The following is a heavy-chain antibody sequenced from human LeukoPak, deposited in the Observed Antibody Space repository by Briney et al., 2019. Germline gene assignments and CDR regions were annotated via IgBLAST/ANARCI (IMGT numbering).Heavy chain of an antibody. V-gene: IGHV4-4*07. J-gene: IGHJ6*03. Sequence: SETLSLTCAVYGGSFSGYYWSWIRQPAGKGLEWIGRIYTSGSTNYNPSLKSRVTMSVDTSKNQFSLKLSSVTAADTAVYYCARDADYYDSSGYHDYYYYYMDVWGKGTTVTISS. CDR1: GGSFSGYY. D-gene: IGHD3-22*01. CDR2: IYTSGST. CDR3: ARDADYYDSSGYHDYYYYYMDV.